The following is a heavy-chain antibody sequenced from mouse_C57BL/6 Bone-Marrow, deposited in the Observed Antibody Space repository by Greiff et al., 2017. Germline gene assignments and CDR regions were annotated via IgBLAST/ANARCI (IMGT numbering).Heavy chain of an antibody. CDR2: INPSNGGT. D-gene: IGHD1-1*01. Sequence: VQLQQPGTELVKPGASVKLSCKASGYTFTSYWMHWVKQRPGQGLEWIGNINPSNGGTNYNEKFKSKATLTVDKSASTAYLQLSSLTSEDSAVYYGARSDGSSYARYYVDYWGQGTTLTVSS. CDR1: GYTFTSYW. J-gene: IGHJ2*01. V-gene: IGHV1-53*01. CDR3: ARSDGSSYARYYVDY.